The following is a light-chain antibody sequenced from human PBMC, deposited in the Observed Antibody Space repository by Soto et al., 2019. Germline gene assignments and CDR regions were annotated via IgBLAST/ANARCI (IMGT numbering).Light chain of an antibody. CDR1: QSIRSW. CDR2: KAS. J-gene: IGKJ1*01. CDR3: QHYNTYPWT. Sequence: DIKMTQSPSILSASVGDRVTITCRASQSIRSWLDWYQQKPGKAPNLLIHKASHLESGVPSRFSGSGSGTEFTLTISSLQPGDFATYYCQHYNTYPWTFCQGTKVEIK. V-gene: IGKV1-5*03.